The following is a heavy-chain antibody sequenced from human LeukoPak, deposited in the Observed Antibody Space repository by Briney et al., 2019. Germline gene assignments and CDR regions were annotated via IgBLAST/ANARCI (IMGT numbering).Heavy chain of an antibody. D-gene: IGHD3-22*01. CDR3: ARDSELYYYDSSGYYDY. V-gene: IGHV1-18*01. J-gene: IGHJ4*02. Sequence: ASVKVSCKASGYTFTSYGISWVRQAPGQGLVWMGWISAYNGNTNYAQKLQGRVTMTTDTSTSTAYMELRSLRSDDTAVYYCARDSELYYYDSSGYYDYWGQGTLVTVSS. CDR1: GYTFTSYG. CDR2: ISAYNGNT.